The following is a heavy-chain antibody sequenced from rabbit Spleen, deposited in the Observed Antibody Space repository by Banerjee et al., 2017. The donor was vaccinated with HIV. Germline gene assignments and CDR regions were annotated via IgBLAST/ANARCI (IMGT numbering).Heavy chain of an antibody. Sequence: QSLVESGGDVVKPRAALVLTCKASGLVLSSSYWLCWFRQAPGKGLEWSACIDVSGGSRTYYASWAKGRFTVSKTSSTTVTLQMTSLTAADTATYFCARDAAGREDFNLWGQGTLVTVS. CDR3: ARDAAGREDFNL. CDR1: GLVLSSSYW. CDR2: IDVSGGSRT. J-gene: IGHJ4*01. D-gene: IGHD4-2*01. V-gene: IGHV1S40*01.